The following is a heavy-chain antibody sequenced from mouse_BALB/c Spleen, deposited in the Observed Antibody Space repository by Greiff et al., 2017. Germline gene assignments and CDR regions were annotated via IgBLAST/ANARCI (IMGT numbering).Heavy chain of an antibody. CDR2: IDPENGNT. J-gene: IGHJ2*01. CDR1: GFNIKDYY. Sequence: VQLKQSGAELVRPGALVKLSCKASGFNIKDYYMHWVKQRPEQGLEWIGWIDPENGNTIYDPKFQGKASITADTSSNTAYLQLSSLTSEDTAVYYCARLRRYFDYWGQGTTLTVSS. CDR3: ARLRRYFDY. V-gene: IGHV14-1*02. D-gene: IGHD2-4*01.